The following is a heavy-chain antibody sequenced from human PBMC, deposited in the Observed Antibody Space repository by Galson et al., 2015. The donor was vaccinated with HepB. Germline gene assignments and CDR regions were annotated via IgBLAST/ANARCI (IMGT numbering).Heavy chain of an antibody. D-gene: IGHD6-19*01. CDR1: GFTFSNYS. CDR3: VRGSGRQQWLKHGFDY. CDR2: ISQNGGST. Sequence: SLRLSCAASGFTFSNYSMHWVRQAPGKGLEYLSAISQNGGSTYYADSVKGRFTISRDNSKNTLYLQMSSLRTEDTAVYYCVRGSGRQQWLKHGFDYWGQGTLVTVSS. J-gene: IGHJ4*02. V-gene: IGHV3-64D*06.